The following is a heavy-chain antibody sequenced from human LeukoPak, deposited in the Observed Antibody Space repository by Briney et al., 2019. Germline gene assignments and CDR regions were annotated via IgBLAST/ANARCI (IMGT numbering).Heavy chain of an antibody. CDR2: IYYSGST. J-gene: IGHJ4*02. V-gene: IGHV4-39*07. CDR3: AGSKWELMYLDY. CDR1: GGSISSSSYY. Sequence: SETLSLTCTVSGGSISSSSYYWGWIRQPPGKGLEWIGSIYYSGSTYYNPSLKSRVTISVDTSKNQFSLKLSSVTAADTAVYYCAGSKWELMYLDYWGQGTLVTVSS. D-gene: IGHD1-26*01.